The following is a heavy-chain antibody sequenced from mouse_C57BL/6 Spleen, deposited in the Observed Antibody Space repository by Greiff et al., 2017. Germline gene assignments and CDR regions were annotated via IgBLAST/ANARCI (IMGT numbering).Heavy chain of an antibody. V-gene: IGHV8-12*01. CDR3: ARPHYYGSSDWYFDV. CDR1: GFSLSTSGMG. CDR2: IYWDDDK. J-gene: IGHJ1*03. D-gene: IGHD1-1*01. Sequence: QVQLKESGPGILQSSQTLSLTCSFSGFSLSTSGMGVSWIRQPSGKGLEWLAHIYWDDDKRYNPSLKSRLTIYKDTSRNQVFLKITSVDTADTATYYCARPHYYGSSDWYFDVWGTGTTVTVSS.